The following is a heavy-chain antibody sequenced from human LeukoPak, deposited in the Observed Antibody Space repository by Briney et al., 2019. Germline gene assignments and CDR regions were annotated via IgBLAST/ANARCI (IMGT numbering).Heavy chain of an antibody. D-gene: IGHD6-19*01. CDR1: GFTFSKYW. V-gene: IGHV3-74*01. Sequence: GGSLRLSCAASGFTFSKYWMLWVRQAPGKGLESVSRINTDGTVTTYADPVKGRFTVSRDNADNTMFLQMNSVRDEDTAVYYCATRQWLAPPPDSWGQGTPVTVSS. CDR3: ATRQWLAPPPDS. J-gene: IGHJ4*02. CDR2: INTDGTVT.